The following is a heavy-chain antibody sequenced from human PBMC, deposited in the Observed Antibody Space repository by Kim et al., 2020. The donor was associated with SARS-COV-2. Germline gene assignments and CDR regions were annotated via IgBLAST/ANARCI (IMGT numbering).Heavy chain of an antibody. CDR2: INHSGST. CDR3: ARWWRGGYCSSTSCYNPPVNDY. CDR1: GGSFSGYY. V-gene: IGHV4-34*01. Sequence: SETLSLTCAVYGGSFSGYYWSWIRQPPGKGLEWIGEINHSGSTNYNPSLKSRVTISVDTSKNQFSLKLSSVTAADTAVYYCARWWRGGYCSSTSCYNPPVNDYWGQGTLVTVSS. J-gene: IGHJ4*02. D-gene: IGHD2-2*02.